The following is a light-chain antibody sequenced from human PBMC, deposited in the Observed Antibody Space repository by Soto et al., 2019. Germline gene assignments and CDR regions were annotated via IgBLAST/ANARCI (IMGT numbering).Light chain of an antibody. CDR1: QSILSSSNNQNY. CDR2: CES. J-gene: IGKJ4*01. Sequence: IVMTQSPDSLTVSLGERATINCKSSQSILSSSNNQNYLVWYQQKPGQPPKVLINCESTRESGVPDRFSGTGSGADFNLTISSLQAEDVAVDYCQQYYSTAPTFGGGTKLEIK. CDR3: QQYYSTAPT. V-gene: IGKV4-1*01.